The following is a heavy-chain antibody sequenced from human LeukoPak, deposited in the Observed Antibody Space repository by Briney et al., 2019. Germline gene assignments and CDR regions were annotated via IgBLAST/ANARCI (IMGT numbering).Heavy chain of an antibody. J-gene: IGHJ3*02. Sequence: SETLSLTCTVSGGSISSSSYYWGWIRQPPGKGLEWIGSIYYSGSTYYNPSLKSRVTISVDTSKNQFSLKLSSVTAADTAVYYCARLARRRNGKQQLSDAFDIWGQGTMVTVSS. CDR3: ARLARRRNGKQQLSDAFDI. CDR1: GGSISSSSYY. D-gene: IGHD6-13*01. V-gene: IGHV4-39*01. CDR2: IYYSGST.